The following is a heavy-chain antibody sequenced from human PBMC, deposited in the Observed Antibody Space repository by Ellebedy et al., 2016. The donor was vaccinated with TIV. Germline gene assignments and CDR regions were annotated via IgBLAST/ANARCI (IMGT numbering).Heavy chain of an antibody. J-gene: IGHJ6*02. Sequence: MPSETLSLTCTVSGGSISSYYWSWIRQFPGRGLEWIGHIYYRGTTNYNPSLERRVTISVDTSKNQFSLRLNSVTAADTAVYYCARGHSSPWSHTFTYGMDVWGQGTTVIVSS. CDR3: ARGHSSPWSHTFTYGMDV. CDR1: GGSISSYY. V-gene: IGHV4-59*01. CDR2: IYYRGTT. D-gene: IGHD6-13*01.